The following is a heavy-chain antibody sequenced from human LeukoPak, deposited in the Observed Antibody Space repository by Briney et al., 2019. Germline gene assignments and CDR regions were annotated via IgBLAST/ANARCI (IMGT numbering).Heavy chain of an antibody. D-gene: IGHD2-2*01. CDR1: GFTFSSYW. J-gene: IGHJ4*02. Sequence: PGGSLRLSCAASGFTFSSYWMSWVRQAPGKGLEWVSSISSSSSYIYYADSVKGRFTISRDNAKNSLYLQMNSLRAEDTAVYYCARGLSSTSPAYWGQGTLVTVSS. CDR2: ISSSSSYI. V-gene: IGHV3-21*01. CDR3: ARGLSSTSPAY.